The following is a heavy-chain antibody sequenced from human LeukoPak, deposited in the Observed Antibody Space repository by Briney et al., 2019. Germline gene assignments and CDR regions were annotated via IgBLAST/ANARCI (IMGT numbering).Heavy chain of an antibody. J-gene: IGHJ4*02. CDR2: ISGSGGSK. CDR3: ARGSYYDSSGSRYFDY. D-gene: IGHD3-22*01. V-gene: IGHV3-23*01. CDR1: GFTFSNYA. Sequence: GGSLRLSCAASGFTFSNYAMCWVRQAPGKGLEWVSGISGSGGSKYYADSVKGRFTISRDYSKNTLYLQMNSLRAEDTAVYYCARGSYYDSSGSRYFDYWGQGTLVTVSS.